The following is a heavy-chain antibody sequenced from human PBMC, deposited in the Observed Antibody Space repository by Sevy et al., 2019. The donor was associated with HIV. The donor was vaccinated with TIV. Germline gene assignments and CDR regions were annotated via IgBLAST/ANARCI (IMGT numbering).Heavy chain of an antibody. V-gene: IGHV4-4*02. J-gene: IGHJ6*02. Sequence: SETLSLTCAVSGGSISSSNWWSWVRQPPGKGLEWIGEIYHSGSTNYNPSLKSRVTISVDKSKNQFSLKLSSVTAADTAVYYCARAGRYCSSTSCYESYYYGMDVWGQGTTVTV. CDR1: GGSISSSNW. D-gene: IGHD2-2*01. CDR2: IYHSGST. CDR3: ARAGRYCSSTSCYESYYYGMDV.